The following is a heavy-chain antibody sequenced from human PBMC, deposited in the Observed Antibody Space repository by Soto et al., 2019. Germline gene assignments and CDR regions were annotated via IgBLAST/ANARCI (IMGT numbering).Heavy chain of an antibody. CDR2: IYHSGST. J-gene: IGHJ4*02. V-gene: IGHV4-38-2*02. CDR3: EGDRGSSWHIDY. CDR1: GYSISSGYY. D-gene: IGHD6-13*01. Sequence: PSETLSLTCAVSGYSISSGYYWGWIRQPPGKGLEWIGSIYHSGSTYYNPSLKSRVTISVDTSKNQFSLKLSSVTAADTAVYYCEGDRGSSWHIDYWGQGTLVTVSS.